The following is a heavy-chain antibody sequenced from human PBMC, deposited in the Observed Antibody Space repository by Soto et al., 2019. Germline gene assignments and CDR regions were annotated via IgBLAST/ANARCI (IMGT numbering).Heavy chain of an antibody. CDR1: GFSFSSYV. CDR3: ATSNWNFFDY. Sequence: QVQLVESGGGVVQPGGSLRLSCASSGFSFSSYVMHWVRQAPGKGLEWVAVIWNDSSNKLYPDSVRGRFTISRDNSKSTLFLQMNSLRAEDTAVYYCATSNWNFFDYWGQGALVTVPS. J-gene: IGHJ4*02. CDR2: IWNDSSNK. D-gene: IGHD1-20*01. V-gene: IGHV3-33*03.